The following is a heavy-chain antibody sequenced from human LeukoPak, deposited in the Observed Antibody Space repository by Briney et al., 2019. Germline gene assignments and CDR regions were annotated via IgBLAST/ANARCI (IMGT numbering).Heavy chain of an antibody. CDR3: SKGQELDDGVFES. D-gene: IGHD1-1*01. V-gene: IGHV3-23*01. CDR1: GFTFSSYA. J-gene: IGHJ5*01. CDR2: IRANGGGT. Sequence: GGSLRLSCAASGFTFSSYAMTWVRQAPGKGLEWASTIRANGGGTHYAESLRGRFTISRDNSKSTVYLQMNSLSAEDTAIYYCSKGQELDDGVFESWGRGTLVTVSS.